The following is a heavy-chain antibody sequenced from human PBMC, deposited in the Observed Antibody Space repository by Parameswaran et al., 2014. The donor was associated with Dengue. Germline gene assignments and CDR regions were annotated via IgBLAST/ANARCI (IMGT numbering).Heavy chain of an antibody. CDR3: ARDPITLIADAFDI. D-gene: IGHD3-22*01. J-gene: IGHJ3*02. V-gene: IGHV4-39*07. CDR2: IYYSGST. Sequence: WIRQPPGKGLEWIGSIYYSGSTYYNPSLKSRVTISVDTSKNQFSLKLSSVTAADTAVYYCARDPITLIADAFDIWGQGTMVTVSS.